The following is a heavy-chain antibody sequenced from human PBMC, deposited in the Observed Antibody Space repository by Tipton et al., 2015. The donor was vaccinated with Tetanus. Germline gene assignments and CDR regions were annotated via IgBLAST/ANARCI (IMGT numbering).Heavy chain of an antibody. CDR3: ARGIWFGPGPKFYFDS. CDR1: GGSFSGYY. J-gene: IGHJ4*02. CDR2: IYTSGTT. D-gene: IGHD3-10*01. V-gene: IGHV4-59*10. Sequence: TLSLTCAVYGGSFSGYYWSWIRQPAGKGLEWIGRIYTSGTTNYNPSLKSRVTMSLDTSKNQFSLKLNSVTAADTAVYYCARGIWFGPGPKFYFDSWGQGTLVAVSS.